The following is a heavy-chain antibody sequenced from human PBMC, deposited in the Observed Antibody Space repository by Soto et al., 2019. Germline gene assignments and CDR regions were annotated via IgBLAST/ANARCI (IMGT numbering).Heavy chain of an antibody. CDR3: ANDDQWQLVRDNWFDP. CDR1: GFTFSSYA. D-gene: IGHD6-6*01. V-gene: IGHV3-23*01. Sequence: GGSLRLSCAASGFTFSSYAMSWVRQAPGKGLEWVSAISGSGGSTYYADSVKGRFTISRDNSKNTLYLQMNSLRAEDTAVYYCANDDQWQLVRDNWFDPWGQGTMVTVYS. CDR2: ISGSGGST. J-gene: IGHJ5*02.